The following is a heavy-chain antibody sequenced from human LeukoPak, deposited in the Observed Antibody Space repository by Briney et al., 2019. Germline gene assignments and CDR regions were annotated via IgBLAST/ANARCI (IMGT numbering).Heavy chain of an antibody. CDR1: GYAFSGNP. J-gene: IGHJ1*01. CDR2: INPNSGDT. CDR3: ARDNMGSYEY. V-gene: IGHV1-2*02. Sequence: ASVKVSCKASGYAFSGNPIHWVRQAPGQGLEWMGRINPNSGDTYYAQKFQGRVTMTTDTSISTAYMELSRLRSDDAAVYYCARDNMGSYEYWGQGTLVTVSS. D-gene: IGHD3-10*01.